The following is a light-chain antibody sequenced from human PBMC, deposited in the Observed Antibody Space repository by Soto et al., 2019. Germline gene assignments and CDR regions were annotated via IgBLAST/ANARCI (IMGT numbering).Light chain of an antibody. V-gene: IGKV3-20*01. Sequence: EVVLTQSPGTLSLSPGESATLSCGASQSVSNNYFAWYQQKPGQAPRLLIFGSSDRATGIPDRFSGSGSGTDFTLTISRLEPEDFAVYYCQQYGSSPPYTFGQGTKLEIK. CDR2: GSS. CDR1: QSVSNNY. CDR3: QQYGSSPPYT. J-gene: IGKJ2*01.